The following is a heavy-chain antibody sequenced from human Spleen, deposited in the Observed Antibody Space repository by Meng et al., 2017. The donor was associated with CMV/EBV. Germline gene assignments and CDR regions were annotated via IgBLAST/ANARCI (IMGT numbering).Heavy chain of an antibody. CDR1: GFTFSSYE. D-gene: IGHD6-19*01. CDR2: ISGSGGST. Sequence: GGSLRLSCAASGFTFSSYEMNWVRQAPGKGLEWVSYISGSGGSTYYADSVKGRFTISRDNSKNTLYLQMNSLRAEDTAVYYCANQQWLANAPSVYWGQGTLVTVS. CDR3: ANQQWLANAPSVY. V-gene: IGHV3-23*01. J-gene: IGHJ4*02.